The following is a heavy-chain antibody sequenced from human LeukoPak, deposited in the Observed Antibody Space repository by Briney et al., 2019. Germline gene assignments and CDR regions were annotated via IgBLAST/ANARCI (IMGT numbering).Heavy chain of an antibody. Sequence: GGSLRLSCAASGFTISTYGMSWVRQAPGEGLEWVSSISGGTTYYADSVKGRFTISRDNSKNTVSLQMNSLRAEDTAVYYCAKSVYHSGNYWGEGTLVTVSS. CDR1: GFTISTYG. CDR3: AKSVYHSGNY. V-gene: IGHV3-23*01. J-gene: IGHJ4*02. D-gene: IGHD3-10*01. CDR2: ISGGTT.